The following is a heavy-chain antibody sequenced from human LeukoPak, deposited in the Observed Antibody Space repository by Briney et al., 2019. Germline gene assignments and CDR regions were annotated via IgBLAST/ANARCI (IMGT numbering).Heavy chain of an antibody. D-gene: IGHD2-15*01. V-gene: IGHV5-51*01. J-gene: IGHJ3*02. CDR1: GYSFTSYW. Sequence: GESLKISCKGSGYSFTSYWIGWVRQMPGKGLEWMGIIYPGDSDTRYSPSFQGQVTISADKSISTAYLQWSSLKASDTAMYYCARLSVVVVAATRGFDAFDIWGQGTMVTVSS. CDR2: IYPGDSDT. CDR3: ARLSVVVVAATRGFDAFDI.